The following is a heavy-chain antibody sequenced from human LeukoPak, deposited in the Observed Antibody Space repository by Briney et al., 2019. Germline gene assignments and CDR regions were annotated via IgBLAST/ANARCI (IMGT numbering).Heavy chain of an antibody. Sequence: GGSLRLSCAASEFTFSTYSMNWVRQAPGKGLEWVSYISSSSSTIYYAESVKGRFSISRDNAKNSLYLQTNSLRAEDTAVYYCARGRSGGSYYFDYWGQGTPVTVSS. CDR2: ISSSSSTI. J-gene: IGHJ4*02. V-gene: IGHV3-48*01. CDR1: EFTFSTYS. CDR3: ARGRSGGSYYFDY. D-gene: IGHD1-26*01.